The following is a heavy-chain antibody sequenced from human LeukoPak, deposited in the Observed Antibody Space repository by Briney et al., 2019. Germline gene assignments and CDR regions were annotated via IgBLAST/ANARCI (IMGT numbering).Heavy chain of an antibody. V-gene: IGHV4-59*02. Sequence: SETLSLTCTVSGDSVTTYYWRWIRQPPGKGPEWIGYKFDGGRDIYDPSLKSRVTISVDASEKQFSLSLRSVTATHTAIYYCATTTLLAPDGRAEYFQHWGQGTLVIVSS. J-gene: IGHJ1*01. D-gene: IGHD3-3*01. CDR3: ATTTLLAPDGRAEYFQH. CDR1: GDSVTTYY. CDR2: KFDGGRD.